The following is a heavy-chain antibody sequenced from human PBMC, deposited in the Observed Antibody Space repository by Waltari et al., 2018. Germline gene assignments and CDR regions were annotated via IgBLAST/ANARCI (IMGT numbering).Heavy chain of an antibody. Sequence: EVQLVESGGGLVQPGGSLRLSCAASGFTFSSYSMNWVRQAPGKGLEWVTYISSSSSTIYYADSVKGRFTISRDNAKNSLYLQMNSLRAEDTAVYYCARVVAKWEPLGYYYYMDVWGKGTTVTISS. CDR2: ISSSSSTI. CDR1: GFTFSSYS. CDR3: ARVVAKWEPLGYYYYMDV. D-gene: IGHD1-26*01. V-gene: IGHV3-48*04. J-gene: IGHJ6*03.